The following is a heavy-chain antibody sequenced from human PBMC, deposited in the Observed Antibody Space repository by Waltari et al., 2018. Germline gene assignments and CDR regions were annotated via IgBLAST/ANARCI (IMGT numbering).Heavy chain of an antibody. V-gene: IGHV4-34*01. CDR3: ARGKVTTVVTPRSYFDY. CDR1: GGSFSGYY. D-gene: IGHD4-17*01. J-gene: IGHJ4*02. Sequence: QVQLQQWGAGLLKPSETLSLPCAVYGGSFSGYYWTWIRQPPGKGLEWIGEINHSGSTNYNPSLKSRVTISVDTSKNQFSLKLSSVTAADTAVYYCARGKVTTVVTPRSYFDYWGQGTLVTVSS. CDR2: INHSGST.